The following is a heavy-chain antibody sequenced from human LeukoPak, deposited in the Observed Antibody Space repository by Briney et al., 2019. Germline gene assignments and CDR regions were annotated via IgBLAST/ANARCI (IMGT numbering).Heavy chain of an antibody. CDR3: ARDRGYSTFDY. J-gene: IGHJ4*02. V-gene: IGHV3-7*01. CDR1: AFTFSNYW. CDR2: IKEDGSEI. Sequence: WGSLRLSCAASAFTFSNYWMSWVRQAPGKGLEWVANIKEDGSEINYVDSVKGRSTISRDNAKNSLYLQMNSLRVDDTAVYYCARDRGYSTFDYWGQGTLVTVSS. D-gene: IGHD4-23*01.